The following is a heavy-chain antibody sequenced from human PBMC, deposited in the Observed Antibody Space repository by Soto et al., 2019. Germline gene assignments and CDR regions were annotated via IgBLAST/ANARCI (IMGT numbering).Heavy chain of an antibody. CDR1: GFTFSSYW. V-gene: IGHV3-7*01. CDR3: ASSIAARLNWFDP. D-gene: IGHD6-6*01. CDR2: IKQDGSEK. J-gene: IGHJ5*02. Sequence: EVQLVESGGGLVQPGGSLRLSCAASGFTFSSYWMSWVRQAPGKGLEWVANIKQDGSEKYYVDSVKGRFTISRDNAKNSLYLQMNSLSAEDTAVYYCASSIAARLNWFDPWGQGTLVTVSS.